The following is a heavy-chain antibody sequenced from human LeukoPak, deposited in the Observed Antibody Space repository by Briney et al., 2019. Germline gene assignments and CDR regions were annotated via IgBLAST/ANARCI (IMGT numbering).Heavy chain of an antibody. CDR1: GGTFSSYA. V-gene: IGHV1-69*01. Sequence: ASVKVSCKASGGTFSSYAISWVRQAPGQGLEWMGGIIPIFGTANYAQKFQGRVTITADESTSTAYMELSSLRSEDTAVYYCARDSDGYTTTFDYWGQGTLVTVSS. CDR3: ARDSDGYTTTFDY. D-gene: IGHD5-24*01. J-gene: IGHJ4*02. CDR2: IIPIFGTA.